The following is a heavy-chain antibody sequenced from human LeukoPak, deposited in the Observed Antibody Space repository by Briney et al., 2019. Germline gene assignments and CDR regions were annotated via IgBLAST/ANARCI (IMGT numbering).Heavy chain of an antibody. CDR1: GFPLSSHA. V-gene: IGHV3-23*01. J-gene: IGHJ4*02. CDR3: AKAANYDILTGYYLDY. CDR2: TSSSDAGT. D-gene: IGHD3-9*01. Sequence: GSLRLSCAASGFPLSSHAMSWVRQAPGKGLEWVSATSSSDAGTYYADSVRGRFTISRDNSKNTLYLQMNNLRAEDTAIYYCAKAANYDILTGYYLDYWGQGTLVTVSS.